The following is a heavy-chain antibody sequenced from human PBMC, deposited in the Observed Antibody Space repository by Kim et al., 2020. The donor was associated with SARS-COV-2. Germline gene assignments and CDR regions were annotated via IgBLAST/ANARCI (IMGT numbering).Heavy chain of an antibody. J-gene: IGHJ3*02. CDR1: GFTFSAYD. V-gene: IGHV3-48*02. D-gene: IGHD3-16*01. Sequence: GGSQRLSCATSGFTFSAYDMNWVRQAPGKGLEWLSFITKSSTTIYYADSVEGRFTISRDNAKNSLFLQMNSLRDEDTALYYCVRDRMGGAFDMWGQGTMVTVSS. CDR2: ITKSSTTI. CDR3: VRDRMGGAFDM.